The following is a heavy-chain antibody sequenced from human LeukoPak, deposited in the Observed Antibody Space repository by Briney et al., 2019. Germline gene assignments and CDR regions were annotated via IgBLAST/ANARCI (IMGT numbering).Heavy chain of an antibody. Sequence: GGSLRLSCAASGFTFSDYYMSWIRQAPGKGLEWVSYTSSGSTIYYADSVKGRFTISRDNAKNSLYLQMNSLRAEDTAVYYCARAHSSWYYYYYMDVWGKGTTVTVSS. CDR1: GFTFSDYY. J-gene: IGHJ6*03. CDR3: ARAHSSWYYYYYMDV. D-gene: IGHD6-13*01. V-gene: IGHV3-11*04. CDR2: TSSGSTI.